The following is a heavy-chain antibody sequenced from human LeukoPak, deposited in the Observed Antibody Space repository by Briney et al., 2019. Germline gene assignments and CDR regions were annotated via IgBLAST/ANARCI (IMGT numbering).Heavy chain of an antibody. CDR1: GFTFSSYA. CDR3: ARIRGITGINYYYYGMDV. J-gene: IGHJ6*02. Sequence: QPGGSLRLSCAASGFTFSSYAMTWVRQAPGKGLEWVSAINAGGGTTYYADSVKGRFTISRDNSKNTLYLQMNSLRAEDTAVYYCARIRGITGINYYYYGMDVWGQGTTVTVSS. CDR2: INAGGGTT. D-gene: IGHD1-20*01. V-gene: IGHV3-23*01.